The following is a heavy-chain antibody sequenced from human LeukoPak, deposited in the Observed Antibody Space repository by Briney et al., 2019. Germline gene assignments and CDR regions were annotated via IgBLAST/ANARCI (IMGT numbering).Heavy chain of an antibody. D-gene: IGHD4-17*01. J-gene: IGHJ4*02. CDR3: ARDCGDYVDY. CDR2: IYYSGST. Sequence: SETLSLTCTVSGGSISSGDYYWSWIRQPPGKGLEWNGYIYYSGSTYYNPSLKSRVTISVDTSKNQFSLRLNSVTAADTAVYYCARDCGDYVDYWGQGTLVTVSS. V-gene: IGHV4-30-4*02. CDR1: GGSISSGDYY.